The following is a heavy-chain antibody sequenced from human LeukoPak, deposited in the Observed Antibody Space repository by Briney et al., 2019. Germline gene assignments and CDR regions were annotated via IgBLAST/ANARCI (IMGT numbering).Heavy chain of an antibody. J-gene: IGHJ4*02. CDR1: GYTFTVYY. CDR3: ARASVAAAGDFDY. D-gene: IGHD6-13*01. CDR2: INPNSGGT. Sequence: GASVKVSCKASGYTFTVYYMHWVRQAPGQGLEWMGWINPNSGGTNYAQKFQGRVTMTRDTSISTAYMELSRLISDDTAVYYCARASVAAAGDFDYWGQGTLVTVSS. V-gene: IGHV1-2*02.